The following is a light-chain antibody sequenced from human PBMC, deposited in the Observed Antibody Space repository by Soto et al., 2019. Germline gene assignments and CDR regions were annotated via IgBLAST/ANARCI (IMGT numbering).Light chain of an antibody. V-gene: IGLV1-51*02. CDR1: SSNIGNNY. CDR2: ENN. CDR3: GTWDSSLSADGV. Sequence: QSVLTQPPSVSAAPGQTVTISCSGSSSNIGNNYVSWYQQLPGTAPKLLIYENNKRPSGIPDRFSGSKSGTSATLGITGLQTGDEADYYCGTWDSSLSADGVFGGGTQLTVL. J-gene: IGLJ3*02.